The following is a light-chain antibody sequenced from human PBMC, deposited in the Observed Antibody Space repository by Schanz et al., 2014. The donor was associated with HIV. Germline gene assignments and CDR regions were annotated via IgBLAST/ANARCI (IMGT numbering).Light chain of an antibody. Sequence: EIQMTQSPSPLSASVGDRVTITCRASQSISSYLNWYQQKPGKAPKLLIYAASSLQSGVPSRFSGSGSGTDFTLTISSLQPEDFATYYCQQYNSDSGTFGQGTKVEIK. CDR2: AAS. V-gene: IGKV1-39*01. CDR3: QQYNSDSGT. CDR1: QSISSY. J-gene: IGKJ1*01.